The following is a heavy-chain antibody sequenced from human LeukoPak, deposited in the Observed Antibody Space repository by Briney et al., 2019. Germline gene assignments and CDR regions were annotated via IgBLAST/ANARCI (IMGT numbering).Heavy chain of an antibody. CDR1: GGSISSYY. CDR2: IYYSGST. Sequence: PSETLSLTCTVSGGSISSYYWSWIRQPPGKGLEWIGYIYYSGSTNYNPSLKSRVTISVDTSKNQFSLKLSSVTAADTAVYYCARGEQQLLGVGWFDPWGQGTLVTVSS. D-gene: IGHD6-13*01. J-gene: IGHJ5*02. CDR3: ARGEQQLLGVGWFDP. V-gene: IGHV4-59*01.